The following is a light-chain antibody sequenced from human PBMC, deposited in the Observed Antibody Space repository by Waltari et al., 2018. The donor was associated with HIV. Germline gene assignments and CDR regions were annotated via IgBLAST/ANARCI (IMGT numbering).Light chain of an antibody. CDR1: SRDVWEFYL. V-gene: IGLV2-23*02. Sequence: SALTQPASVSASPGQSITLSCAGTSRDVWEFYLVSWYQQYPGLAPKLVISEVSDRPSGIPIRFSGSKSGNTASLTISGLQAEDEADYYCCSYAGSSVVFGSGTKVTVL. CDR2: EVS. CDR3: CSYAGSSVV. J-gene: IGLJ1*01.